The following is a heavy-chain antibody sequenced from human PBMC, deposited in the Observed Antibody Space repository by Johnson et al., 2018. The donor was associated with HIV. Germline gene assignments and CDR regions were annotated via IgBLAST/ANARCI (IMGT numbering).Heavy chain of an antibody. CDR1: GFTFSDYY. CDR2: LWYDGSNK. V-gene: IGHV3-33*03. CDR3: AKSPGKDNGGNSGGIDF. J-gene: IGHJ3*01. D-gene: IGHD4-23*01. Sequence: QVQLVESGGGLVKPGGSLRLSCAASGFTFSDYYMSWIRQAPGKGLEWGAVLWYDGSNKNYTESVKGRFGISRDNSKNTLYLQMNSLRAGDTATYYCAKSPGKDNGGNSGGIDFWGQGTRVTVSS.